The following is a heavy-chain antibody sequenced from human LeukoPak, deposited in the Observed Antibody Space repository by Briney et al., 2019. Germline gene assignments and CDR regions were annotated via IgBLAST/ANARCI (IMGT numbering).Heavy chain of an antibody. Sequence: PGGSLRLSCAASGFTFSSHAMSWVRQAPGKGLEWVSAISISGGSTYYADSVKGRFTISRDNSKNTLYLQMNSLRPEDTAVYYCANEIRPKEHWGQGTLVTVSS. D-gene: IGHD4-17*01. CDR2: ISISGGST. CDR3: ANEIRPKEH. J-gene: IGHJ1*01. V-gene: IGHV3-23*01. CDR1: GFTFSSHA.